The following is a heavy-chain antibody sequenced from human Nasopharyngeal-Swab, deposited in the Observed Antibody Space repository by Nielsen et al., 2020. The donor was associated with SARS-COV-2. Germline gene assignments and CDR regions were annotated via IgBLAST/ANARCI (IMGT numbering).Heavy chain of an antibody. Sequence: GESLKISCAATGFTFSSYWMSSVRQAPGKGLEWVSTINNRGDDTHYVDSVRGRFTVSRDNSKNTLYLQMNSLRGEDTAIYYCVKDLAYDEVSWGQGTLVTVSS. CDR2: INNRGDDT. J-gene: IGHJ5*02. V-gene: IGHV3-23*01. D-gene: IGHD5-12*01. CDR3: VKDLAYDEVS. CDR1: GFTFSSYW.